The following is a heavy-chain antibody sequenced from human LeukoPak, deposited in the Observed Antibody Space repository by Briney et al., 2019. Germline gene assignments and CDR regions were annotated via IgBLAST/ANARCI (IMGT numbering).Heavy chain of an antibody. CDR2: IHQDAGEK. J-gene: IGHJ4*02. CDR1: GFSFSDSW. D-gene: IGHD6-19*01. CDR3: LIAVAGTGSY. Sequence: GGSLRLSCAASGFSFSDSWMTWVRQTPGKGLQWVASIHQDAGEKQYLDSVRGRFTISRDNARNSLYLQMNSLRDEDTAVYYCLIAVAGTGSYWGQGTLVTVSS. V-gene: IGHV3-7*02.